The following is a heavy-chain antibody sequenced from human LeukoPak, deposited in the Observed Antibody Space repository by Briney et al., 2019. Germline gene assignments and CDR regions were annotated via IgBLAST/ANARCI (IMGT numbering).Heavy chain of an antibody. CDR2: INHSGST. D-gene: IGHD3-10*01. V-gene: IGHV4-34*01. CDR1: GGSFSGYY. Sequence: PSETLSLTCAVYGGSFSGYYWSWIRQPPGRGLEWIGEINHSGSTNYNPSLKSRVTISVDTSKNQFSLKLSSVTAADTAVYYCARVKRITMVRGLDPWGQGTLVTVSS. J-gene: IGHJ5*02. CDR3: ARVKRITMVRGLDP.